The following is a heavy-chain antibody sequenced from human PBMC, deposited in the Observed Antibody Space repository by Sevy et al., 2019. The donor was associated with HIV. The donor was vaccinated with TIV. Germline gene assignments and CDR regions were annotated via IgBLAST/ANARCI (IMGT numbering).Heavy chain of an antibody. J-gene: IGHJ4*02. CDR2: IYYNGNI. Sequence: SETLSLTCTVSGGSITSLYWNWIRQPPGKGLEWIANIYYNGNINYNASLKSRVTLSLDTSKNQFSLRLSYVTAADTAMYYCAGENAWGRGYSWGQGTLVTVSS. CDR3: AGENAWGRGYS. CDR1: GGSITSLY. D-gene: IGHD1-26*01. V-gene: IGHV4-59*08.